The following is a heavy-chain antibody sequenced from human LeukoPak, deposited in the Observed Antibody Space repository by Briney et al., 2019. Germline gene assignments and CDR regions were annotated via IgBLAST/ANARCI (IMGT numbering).Heavy chain of an antibody. CDR2: IYYSGST. Sequence: SETLSLTCTVSGYSLRNGYHWAWFRQPPGKGLEWIGYIYYSGSTNYNPSLKSRVTISVDTSKNQFSLKLSSVTAADTAVYYCAREGRGWELLGPGAFDIWGQGTMVTVSS. D-gene: IGHD1-26*01. J-gene: IGHJ3*02. CDR3: AREGRGWELLGPGAFDI. CDR1: GYSLRNGYH. V-gene: IGHV4-61*01.